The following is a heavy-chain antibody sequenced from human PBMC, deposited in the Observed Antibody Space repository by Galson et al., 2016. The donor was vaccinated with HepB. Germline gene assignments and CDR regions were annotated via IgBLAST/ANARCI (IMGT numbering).Heavy chain of an antibody. J-gene: IGHJ4*02. Sequence: SVKVSCKASGDIFSNFAFSWVRQAPGQGLEWVGRVSPLLGSANYAQRFQGRVTITADESTSTAYMELNSLTYDDSAVYYCARGGGITAMYYFDSWGQGTQVTVSS. CDR3: ARGGGITAMYYFDS. CDR1: GDIFSNFA. V-gene: IGHV1-69*11. D-gene: IGHD5-18*01. CDR2: VSPLLGSA.